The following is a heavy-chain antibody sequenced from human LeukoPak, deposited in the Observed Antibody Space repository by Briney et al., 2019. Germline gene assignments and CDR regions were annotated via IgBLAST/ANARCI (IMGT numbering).Heavy chain of an antibody. CDR2: IYTSENT. J-gene: IGHJ3*02. D-gene: IGHD4-17*01. CDR1: GGSISSYK. CDR3: ASGENAFNI. V-gene: IGHV4-4*07. Sequence: SETLSLTCTVSGGSISSYKWSWIRQPAGKELEWIGRIYTSENTNYNPSLKSRVTMSVNTSRNQFSLKVTSVTAADTAVYYCASGENAFNIWGQGTMVTVSS.